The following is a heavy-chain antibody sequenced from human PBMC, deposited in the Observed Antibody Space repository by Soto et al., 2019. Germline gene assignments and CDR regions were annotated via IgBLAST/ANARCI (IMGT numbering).Heavy chain of an antibody. CDR1: GGASSTYT. CDR3: ARGTPVPTYFFDS. D-gene: IGHD4-17*01. J-gene: IGHJ4*02. Sequence: QVQLVQSGAEVKKPGSSVKVSCTASGGASSTYTIRWLRQTPGQGLEWMGRIIPMFGIAKYPQKFQDRLTITADRSSHTAYMELGSLRSDDTAVYYCARGTPVPTYFFDSWGQGTLLTVSS. V-gene: IGHV1-69*02. CDR2: IIPMFGIA.